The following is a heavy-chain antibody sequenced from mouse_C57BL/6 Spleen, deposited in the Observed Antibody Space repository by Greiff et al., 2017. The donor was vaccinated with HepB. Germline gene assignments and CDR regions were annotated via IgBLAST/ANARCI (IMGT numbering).Heavy chain of an antibody. D-gene: IGHD2-4*01. V-gene: IGHV3-6*01. J-gene: IGHJ3*01. CDR1: GYSITSGYY. Sequence: EVKLQESGPGLVKPSQSLSLTCSVTGYSITSGYYWNWIRQFPGNKLEWMGYISYDGSNNYNPSLKNRISITCDTSKNQFFLKLNSVTTEDTATYYCAREDDYPLFAYWGQGTLVTVSA. CDR2: ISYDGSN. CDR3: AREDDYPLFAY.